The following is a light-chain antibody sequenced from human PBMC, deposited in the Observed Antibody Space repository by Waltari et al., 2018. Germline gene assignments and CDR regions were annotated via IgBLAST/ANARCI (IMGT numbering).Light chain of an antibody. CDR2: GAS. Sequence: EIVLTQSPGTLSVSPGERVTVSCTASQTITGMWLTWYHQKPGQAPRLLIYGASNRAPGIPDRVSGSGSGTDFTLTISRLEPEDSAVYYCQQYDGSVVTFGGGTKVEIK. V-gene: IGKV3-20*01. J-gene: IGKJ4*01. CDR3: QQYDGSVVT. CDR1: QTITGMW.